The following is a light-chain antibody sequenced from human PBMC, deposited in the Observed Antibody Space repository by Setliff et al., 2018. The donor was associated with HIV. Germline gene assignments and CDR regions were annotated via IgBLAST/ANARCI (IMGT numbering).Light chain of an antibody. CDR2: DVS. V-gene: IGLV2-14*03. CDR1: SSDVGTYNF. J-gene: IGLJ1*01. CDR3: SSYTTISTFV. Sequence: QSALAQPASVSGSPGQSISISCTGTSSDVGTYNFVSWYQQHPGKAPKLMIYDVSHRPSGVSNRFSGSKSGNTASLTISGLQAEDEAHYYCSSYTTISTFVFGTGTKVTVL.